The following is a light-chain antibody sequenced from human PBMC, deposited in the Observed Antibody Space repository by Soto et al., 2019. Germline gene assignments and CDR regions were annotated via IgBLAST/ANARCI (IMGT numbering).Light chain of an antibody. V-gene: IGKV3D-15*01. CDR3: QQYNNWPIT. CDR1: QSVSSN. Sequence: EIVMTQSPATLSVSPGERATLSCRASQSVSSNLAWYQQKPGQAPRLLIYDASNRATGIPARFSGSGSGTDFTLTISSLQSEDFAVYYCQQYNNWPITFGQGTRLETK. CDR2: DAS. J-gene: IGKJ5*01.